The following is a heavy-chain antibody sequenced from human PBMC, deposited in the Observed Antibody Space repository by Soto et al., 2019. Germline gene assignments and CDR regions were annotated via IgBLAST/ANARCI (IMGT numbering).Heavy chain of an antibody. V-gene: IGHV1-18*01. D-gene: IGHD3-3*01. CDR2: ISAYNGNT. J-gene: IGHJ6*02. Sequence: QVQLVQSGAEVKKPGASVKVSCKASGYTFTSYGISWVRQAPGQGLEWMGWISAYNGNTNYAQKVQGRVTMTTDTSTSTAYIELRSLRSDDTVVYYCARGAGILHYYYSMDVWGQGTTVTDSS. CDR1: GYTFTSYG. CDR3: ARGAGILHYYYSMDV.